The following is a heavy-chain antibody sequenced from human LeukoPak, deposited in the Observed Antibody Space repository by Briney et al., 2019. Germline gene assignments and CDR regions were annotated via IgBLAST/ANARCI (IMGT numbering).Heavy chain of an antibody. J-gene: IGHJ4*02. CDR3: TRGPEAVVISSYFDY. Sequence: PGGSLRLSCTASGFTFGDYAMSWVRQAPGKGLEWVGFIRSKAYGGTTEYAASVKGRFTISRDDSKSIAYLQMNSLKTEDTAVYYCTRGPEAVVISSYFDYWGQGTLVTVSS. V-gene: IGHV3-49*04. D-gene: IGHD3-22*01. CDR2: IRSKAYGGTT. CDR1: GFTFGDYA.